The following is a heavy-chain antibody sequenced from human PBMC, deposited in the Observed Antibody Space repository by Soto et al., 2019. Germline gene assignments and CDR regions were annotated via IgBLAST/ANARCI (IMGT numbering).Heavy chain of an antibody. CDR2: ISWNSGSI. J-gene: IGHJ6*02. Sequence: GGSLRLSRAASGFTFDDYAMHWVRQAPGKGLEWVSGISWNSGSIGYADSVKGRFTISRDNTKNSLYLQMNSLRAEDTALYYCAKDMRGPKRYCSSTSCYTVEQDYYYGMDVWGQGTTVTVSS. CDR3: AKDMRGPKRYCSSTSCYTVEQDYYYGMDV. D-gene: IGHD2-2*02. CDR1: GFTFDDYA. V-gene: IGHV3-9*01.